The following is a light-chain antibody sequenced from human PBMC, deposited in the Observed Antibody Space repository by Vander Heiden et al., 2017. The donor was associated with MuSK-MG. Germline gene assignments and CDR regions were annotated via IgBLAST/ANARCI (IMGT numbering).Light chain of an antibody. V-gene: IGKV1-39*01. CDR1: QNIRTY. CDR3: QQTFSVPPWT. CDR2: AAS. Sequence: DIQMTQSPSSLSASVGDTVTITCRASQNIRTYLNWYQQKSGKAPKVLIYAASNLQSGVPSRFSGSGSGTDFTLTISSLHPEDFATYYCQQTFSVPPWTFGQGTKVEHK. J-gene: IGKJ1*01.